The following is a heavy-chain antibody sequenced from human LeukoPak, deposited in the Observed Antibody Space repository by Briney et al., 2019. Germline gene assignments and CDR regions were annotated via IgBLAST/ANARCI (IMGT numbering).Heavy chain of an antibody. CDR1: GFTFDDYG. Sequence: GGSLRLSCAASGFTFDDYGMSWGRQAPGKGLEWGSGINWNGGSTGYADSVKGRFTISRDNAKNSLYLQMNSLRAEDTAVYYCARDHHRRLYDSQARDTFDIWGQGTMVTVSS. CDR2: INWNGGST. V-gene: IGHV3-20*04. D-gene: IGHD3-22*01. CDR3: ARDHHRRLYDSQARDTFDI. J-gene: IGHJ3*02.